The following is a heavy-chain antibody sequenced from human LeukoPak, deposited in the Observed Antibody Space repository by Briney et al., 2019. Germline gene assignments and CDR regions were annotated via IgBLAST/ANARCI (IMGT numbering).Heavy chain of an antibody. CDR1: GYTFTSYG. V-gene: IGHV1-18*01. CDR2: ISAYNGNT. J-gene: IGHJ5*02. Sequence: ASVKVSCKASGYTFTSYGISWVRQAPGQGLEWMGWISAYNGNTNYAQKLQGRVTMTTDTSTSTAYMELRSLRSDDTAVYYCARTKGRITIFGSWFDPWGQGTLVTVSS. D-gene: IGHD3-3*01. CDR3: ARTKGRITIFGSWFDP.